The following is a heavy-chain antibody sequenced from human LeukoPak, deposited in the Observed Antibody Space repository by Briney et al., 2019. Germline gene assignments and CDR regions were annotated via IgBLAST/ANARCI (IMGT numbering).Heavy chain of an antibody. V-gene: IGHV3-74*01. CDR3: AREEWELPLGSYYFDY. CDR1: GFTFSMSW. CDR2: INPDGSST. Sequence: GGSLRLSCAASGFTFSMSWIHWVRQAPGKGLVWVSRINPDGSSTRHADSVKGRFTISRDNAKNTLYLQMNSLRAEDTAVYYCAREEWELPLGSYYFDYWGQGTLVTVSS. J-gene: IGHJ4*02. D-gene: IGHD1-26*01.